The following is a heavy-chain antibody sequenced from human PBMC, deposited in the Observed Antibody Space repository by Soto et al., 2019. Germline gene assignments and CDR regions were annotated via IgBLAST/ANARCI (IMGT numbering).Heavy chain of an antibody. CDR1: GGSISDFY. CDR2: LYYTGST. CDR3: ARGGGYDFRSSQAPPIDV. Sequence: SETLSLTCNVSGGSISDFYWSWIRQSPGKRLEWIGYLYYTGSTNYNPALKSRVTISLDTSKNQFSLKVRSVTAADTAVYYCARGGGYDFRSSQAPPIDVWGQGTTVTVSS. J-gene: IGHJ6*02. V-gene: IGHV4-59*01. D-gene: IGHD3-3*01.